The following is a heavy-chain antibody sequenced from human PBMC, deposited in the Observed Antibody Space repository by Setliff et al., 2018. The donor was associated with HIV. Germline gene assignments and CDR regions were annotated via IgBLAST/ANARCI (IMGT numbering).Heavy chain of an antibody. CDR1: GYSFSSYA. Sequence: ASVKVSCKASGYSFSSYAISWVRQAPGQGLERMGWISAYNGHTNYAQKFQDRVTMTTDTSTNTAYMELSSLGSDDTAVYYCAKTSPEDGYSSDFWGQGTLVTVSS. CDR2: ISAYNGHT. D-gene: IGHD5-18*01. CDR3: AKTSPEDGYSSDF. V-gene: IGHV1-18*01. J-gene: IGHJ4*02.